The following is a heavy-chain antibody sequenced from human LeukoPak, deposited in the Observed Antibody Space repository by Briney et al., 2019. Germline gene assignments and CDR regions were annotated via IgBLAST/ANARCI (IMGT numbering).Heavy chain of an antibody. Sequence: GGSLRLSCVASGFTFSNYWMSWVRQAPGKGLEWVANIKQDGSEKYYVDSVKGRFTISRDNAKNSLYLQMNSLRAEDTALYYCAKDIGEGDYDSSGYYFDYWGQGTLVTVSS. J-gene: IGHJ4*02. V-gene: IGHV3-7*03. D-gene: IGHD3-22*01. CDR2: IKQDGSEK. CDR3: AKDIGEGDYDSSGYYFDY. CDR1: GFTFSNYW.